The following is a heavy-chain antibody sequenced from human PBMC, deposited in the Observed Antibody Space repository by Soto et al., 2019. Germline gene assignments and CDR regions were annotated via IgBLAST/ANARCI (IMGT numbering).Heavy chain of an antibody. D-gene: IGHD1-1*01. Sequence: GESLKISCKGSGYSFTTYWIGCVRQMPGKGLEWMGIIYPSDSDTRYSPSFQGQVTISVDKSISSAYLQWSSLKASDTAIYYCARKTGAQGPMDYWGQGNLVTVSS. V-gene: IGHV5-51*01. CDR1: GYSFTTYW. J-gene: IGHJ4*02. CDR3: ARKTGAQGPMDY. CDR2: IYPSDSDT.